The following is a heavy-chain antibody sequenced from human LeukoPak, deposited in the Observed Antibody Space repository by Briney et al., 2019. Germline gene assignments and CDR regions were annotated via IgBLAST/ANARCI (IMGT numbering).Heavy chain of an antibody. V-gene: IGHV4-61*02. CDR3: ARGNIVVVAGAFDI. D-gene: IGHD2-2*01. J-gene: IGHJ3*02. Sequence: SETLSLTCTVSGGSISSSSYYWSWIRQPAGKGLEWIGRIYTSGSTNYNPSLKSRVTISVDTPKNQFSLKLSSVTAADTAVYYCARGNIVVVAGAFDIWGQGTMVTVSS. CDR2: IYTSGST. CDR1: GGSISSSSYY.